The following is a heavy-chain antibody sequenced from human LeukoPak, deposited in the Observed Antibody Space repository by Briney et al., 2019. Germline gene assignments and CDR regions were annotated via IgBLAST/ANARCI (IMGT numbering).Heavy chain of an antibody. CDR2: TYYSGST. V-gene: IGHV4-39*07. CDR3: ARTTVTTAYYYYYYMDV. D-gene: IGHD4-17*01. Sequence: PSETLSLTCTVSGGSISSSSYYWGWIRQPPGKGLEWIGSTYYSGSTYYNPSLKSRVTISVDTSKNQFSLKLSSVTAADTAVYYCARTTVTTAYYYYYYMDVWGKGTTVTVSS. J-gene: IGHJ6*03. CDR1: GGSISSSSYY.